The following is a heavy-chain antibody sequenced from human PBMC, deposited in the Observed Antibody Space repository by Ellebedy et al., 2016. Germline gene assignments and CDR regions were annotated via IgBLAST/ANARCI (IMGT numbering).Heavy chain of an antibody. CDR2: ISAGSDIT. V-gene: IGHV3-23*01. CDR1: GFTFSSYW. Sequence: GGSLRLSXAASGFTFSSYWMHWVRQAPGKGLEWVSTISAGSDITRLADSVKGRFTISRDSSKNSVYLRMNNLRVEDTAVYYCRQGHYADLWGQGTLVTVSS. D-gene: IGHD4-17*01. J-gene: IGHJ4*02. CDR3: RQGHYADL.